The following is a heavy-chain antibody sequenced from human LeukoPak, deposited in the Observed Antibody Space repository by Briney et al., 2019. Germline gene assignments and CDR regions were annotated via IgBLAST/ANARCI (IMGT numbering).Heavy chain of an antibody. D-gene: IGHD3-10*01. CDR2: ISSSSSYI. CDR1: GFTFSSYS. J-gene: IGHJ4*02. CDR3: ARALVRGVLDY. Sequence: GGSLRLSCAASGFTFSSYSMNWVRQAPGKGLEWVSSISSSSSYIYYADSVKGRFTVSRDNAKNSLYLQMNSLRAEDTAVYYCARALVRGVLDYWGQGTLVTVSS. V-gene: IGHV3-21*01.